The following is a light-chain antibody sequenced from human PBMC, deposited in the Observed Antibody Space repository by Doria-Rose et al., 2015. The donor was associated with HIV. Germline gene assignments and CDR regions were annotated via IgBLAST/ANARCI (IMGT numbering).Light chain of an antibody. Sequence: EIVMTQSPGTLSLSPGERATLSCRASQSFSSTYLASYQQKPGQAPSLLIYDGSTRATGIPDRFSASGSGTDFTLTINRLEPEDFALYYCHQYGTSWTFGQGTKVEI. CDR3: HQYGTSWT. V-gene: IGKV3-20*01. J-gene: IGKJ1*01. CDR1: QSFSSTY. CDR2: DGS.